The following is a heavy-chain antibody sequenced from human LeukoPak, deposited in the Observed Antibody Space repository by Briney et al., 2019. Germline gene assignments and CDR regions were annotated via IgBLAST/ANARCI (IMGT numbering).Heavy chain of an antibody. V-gene: IGHV1-2*02. CDR1: GYPFSDYY. Sequence: ASVKVSCKTSGYPFSDYYIHWIRQASGQGLESMGWINPKNGDTKYAQRSQGRLTITMDTSIDTVYMELRSLRYDDTAVYYCARLTALWGQGTLVTVSS. CDR2: INPKNGDT. J-gene: IGHJ4*02. CDR3: ARLTAL.